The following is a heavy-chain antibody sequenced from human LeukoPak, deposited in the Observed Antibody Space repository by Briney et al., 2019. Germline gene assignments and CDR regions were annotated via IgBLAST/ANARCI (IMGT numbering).Heavy chain of an antibody. CDR3: ARDRGEDYYGSGNYLRAFDI. D-gene: IGHD3-10*01. V-gene: IGHV3-21*01. Sequence: GGSLRLSCAASGFMFRSYSMNWVRQAPGKGLEWVSSISSSSSYIFYADSVKGRFTISRDNAKKSLSLQMNSLRAEDTAVYYCARDRGEDYYGSGNYLRAFDIWGQGTMVIVSS. CDR2: ISSSSSYI. J-gene: IGHJ3*02. CDR1: GFMFRSYS.